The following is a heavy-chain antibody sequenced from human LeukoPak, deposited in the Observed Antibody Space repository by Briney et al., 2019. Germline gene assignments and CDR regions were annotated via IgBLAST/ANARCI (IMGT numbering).Heavy chain of an antibody. CDR3: ARDPYDFWSGHLFDY. Sequence: NPSETLSLTCTVSGGSISSSSYYWGWIRQPPGKGLEWIGSIYYSGSTYYNPSLKSRVTIPVDTSKNQFSLKLSSVAAADTAVYYCARDPYDFWSGHLFDYWGQGTLVTVSS. J-gene: IGHJ4*02. CDR2: IYYSGST. V-gene: IGHV4-39*07. D-gene: IGHD3-3*01. CDR1: GGSISSSSYY.